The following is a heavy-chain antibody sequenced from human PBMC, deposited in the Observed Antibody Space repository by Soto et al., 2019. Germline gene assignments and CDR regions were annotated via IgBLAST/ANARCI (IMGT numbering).Heavy chain of an antibody. J-gene: IGHJ4*02. CDR3: ARPTSRYSSSSSDY. CDR2: IYYSGST. V-gene: IGHV4-39*01. Sequence: SETLSLTCTVSGGSISSSSYYWGWIRQPPGKGLEWIGSIYYSGSTYYNPSLKSRVTISVDTSKNQFSLKLSSVTAADTAVYYCARPTSRYSSSSSDYWGQGTLVAVSS. CDR1: GGSISSSSYY. D-gene: IGHD6-6*01.